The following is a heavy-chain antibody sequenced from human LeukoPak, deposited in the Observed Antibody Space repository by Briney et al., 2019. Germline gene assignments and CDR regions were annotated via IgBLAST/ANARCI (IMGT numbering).Heavy chain of an antibody. V-gene: IGHV1-24*01. CDR2: FDPEDGET. Sequence: GSSVTVSFKVSGYTLTELSMHWVRQAPGKGLEWMGGFDPEDGETIYAQKFQGRVTMTEDTSTDTAYMELSSLRSEDTAVYYCGTFRYYDSSGYSHDYWGQGTLVTVSS. J-gene: IGHJ4*02. D-gene: IGHD3-22*01. CDR3: GTFRYYDSSGYSHDY. CDR1: GYTLTELS.